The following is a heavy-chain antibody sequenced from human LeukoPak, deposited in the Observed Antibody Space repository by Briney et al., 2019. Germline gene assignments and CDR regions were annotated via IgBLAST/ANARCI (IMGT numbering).Heavy chain of an antibody. CDR1: GFTFSSYA. CDR3: AKDDTVTANQKYYYYYYGMDV. D-gene: IGHD4-11*01. Sequence: GGSLRLSCAASGFTFSSYAMSWVRQAPGEGLEWVSAISGSGGSTYYADSVKGRFTISRDNSKNTLYLQMNSLRAEDTAVYYCAKDDTVTANQKYYYYYYGMDVWGQGTTVTVSS. V-gene: IGHV3-23*01. CDR2: ISGSGGST. J-gene: IGHJ6*02.